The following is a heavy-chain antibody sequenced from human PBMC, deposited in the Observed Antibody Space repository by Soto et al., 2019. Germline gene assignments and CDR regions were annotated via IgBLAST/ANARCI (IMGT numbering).Heavy chain of an antibody. J-gene: IGHJ3*02. V-gene: IGHV1-69*13. CDR2: IIPIFGTA. CDR3: ARGNDRVRGVIINPYGAFDI. D-gene: IGHD3-10*01. CDR1: GGTFSSYA. Sequence: ASVKVSCKASGGTFSSYAISWVRQAPGQGLEWMGGIIPIFGTANYAQKFQGRVTITADESTSTAYMELSSLRSEDTAVYYCARGNDRVRGVIINPYGAFDIWGQGTMVTVSS.